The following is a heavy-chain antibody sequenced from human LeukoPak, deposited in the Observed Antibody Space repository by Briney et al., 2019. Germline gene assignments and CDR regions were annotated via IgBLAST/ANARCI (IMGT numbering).Heavy chain of an antibody. D-gene: IGHD5-18*01. J-gene: IGHJ4*02. V-gene: IGHV3-23*01. CDR1: GFTFSSYA. Sequence: GGSLRLSCAASGFTFSSYAMSWVRQAPGKGLEWVSAISGSGGSTYYADSVKGRFTISRDNSKNTLYLQMNSLRAEDTAVYYCARNKKGDRYTYGHDYWGQGTLVIVSS. CDR3: ARNKKGDRYTYGHDY. CDR2: ISGSGGST.